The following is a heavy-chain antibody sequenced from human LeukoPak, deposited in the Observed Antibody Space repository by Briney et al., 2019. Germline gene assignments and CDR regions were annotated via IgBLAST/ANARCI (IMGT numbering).Heavy chain of an antibody. CDR3: ARERGYSYGYSDY. J-gene: IGHJ4*02. V-gene: IGHV3-48*01. Sequence: GGSLRLSCAASGFTFSSYSMNWVRQAPGQGLEWVSYISSSSSTIYYADSVKGRFTISRDNAKNSLYLQMNSLRAEDTAVYYCARERGYSYGYSDYWGQGTLVTVSS. D-gene: IGHD5-18*01. CDR1: GFTFSSYS. CDR2: ISSSSSTI.